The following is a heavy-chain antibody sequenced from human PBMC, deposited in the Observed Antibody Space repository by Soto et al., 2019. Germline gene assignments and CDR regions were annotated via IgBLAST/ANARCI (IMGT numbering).Heavy chain of an antibody. D-gene: IGHD2-15*01. V-gene: IGHV1-18*04. CDR1: GYTFTSYG. Sequence: ASVKVSCKASGYTFTSYGISWVRQAPGQGLEWMGWISAYNGNTNYAQKLQGRVAMTTDTSTSTAYMELRSLRSDDTAVYYCARVGYCSGGSCYVLYGMDVWGQGTTVTVSS. CDR2: ISAYNGNT. J-gene: IGHJ6*02. CDR3: ARVGYCSGGSCYVLYGMDV.